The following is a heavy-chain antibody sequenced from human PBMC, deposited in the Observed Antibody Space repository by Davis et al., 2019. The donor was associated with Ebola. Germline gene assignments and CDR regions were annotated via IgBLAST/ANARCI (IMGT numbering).Heavy chain of an antibody. CDR1: GFTFSDYY. V-gene: IGHV3-11*01. D-gene: IGHD3/OR15-3a*01. Sequence: GGSLRLSCAASGFTFSDYYMSWIRQAPGKGLEWVSYISSSGSTIYYAYSVKGRFTISRDNAKNSLYLQMNSLRAEDTAVYYCARAPPVADWGGMDVWGQGTTVTVSS. CDR3: ARAPPVADWGGMDV. J-gene: IGHJ6*02. CDR2: ISSSGSTI.